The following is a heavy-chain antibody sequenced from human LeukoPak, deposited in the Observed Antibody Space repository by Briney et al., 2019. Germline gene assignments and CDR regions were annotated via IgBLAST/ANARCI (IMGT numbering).Heavy chain of an antibody. CDR1: GFTFSSYW. CDR2: INSDGSST. CDR3: ARPVAYCGGDCLYAFDI. J-gene: IGHJ3*02. D-gene: IGHD2-21*02. Sequence: GGSLRLSCAASGFTFSSYWMHWVRQAPGKGLVWFSRINSDGSSTSYADSVKGRFTISRDNAKNTLYLQMNSLRAEDTAVYYCARPVAYCGGDCLYAFDIWGQGTMVTVSS. V-gene: IGHV3-74*01.